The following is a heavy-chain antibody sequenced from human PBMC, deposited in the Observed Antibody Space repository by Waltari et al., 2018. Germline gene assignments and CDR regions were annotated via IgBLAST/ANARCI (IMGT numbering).Heavy chain of an antibody. J-gene: IGHJ6*02. Sequence: QVQLVQSGAEVKKPGSSVKVSCKASGGTFSSYAISWLRRAPGQGLEWMGGIIPIFGTANYAQKFQGRVTITADESTSTAYMELSSLRSEDTAVYYCARPGYYGSGSYSYYGMDVWGQGTTVTVSS. CDR2: IIPIFGTA. CDR3: ARPGYYGSGSYSYYGMDV. V-gene: IGHV1-69*01. CDR1: GGTFSSYA. D-gene: IGHD3-10*01.